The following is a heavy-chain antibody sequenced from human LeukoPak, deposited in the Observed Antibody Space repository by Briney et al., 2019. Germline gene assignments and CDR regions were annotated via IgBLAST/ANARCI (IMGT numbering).Heavy chain of an antibody. V-gene: IGHV4-59*01. Sequence: PSETLSLTSTVSGGSLSSYYWSWIRQPPGKGLEWIGYIYYSGYTKYNPSLRSRVTISVATSKNQFSLKVSSVTAADTAVYYCARDKGGEDDYSRNLDYWGQGTLVTVSS. CDR2: IYYSGYT. D-gene: IGHD4-11*01. CDR1: GGSLSSYY. CDR3: ARDKGGEDDYSRNLDY. J-gene: IGHJ4*02.